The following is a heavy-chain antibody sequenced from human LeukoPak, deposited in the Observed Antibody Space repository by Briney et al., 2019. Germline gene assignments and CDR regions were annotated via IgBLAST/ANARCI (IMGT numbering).Heavy chain of an antibody. CDR2: IKSDWSIT. CDR3: ARAGNGVYYNWFYP. V-gene: IGHV3-74*01. CDR1: GLTLSSYW. Sequence: PGGCLRPSCAASGLTLSSYWRQWARHAQGKGLVWVSSIKSDWSITTYADTVKGRFIISRDNDKNTLYLQVNSLRAEDTAVYFCARAGNGVYYNWFYPWGQGTLVTVSS. D-gene: IGHD4-17*01. J-gene: IGHJ5*02.